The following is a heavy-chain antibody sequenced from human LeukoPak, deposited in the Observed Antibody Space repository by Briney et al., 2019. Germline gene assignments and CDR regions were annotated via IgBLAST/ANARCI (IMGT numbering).Heavy chain of an antibody. V-gene: IGHV5-51*01. D-gene: IGHD6-13*01. CDR3: ARSSPIWDSSSWFDAFDI. CDR1: GYSFTSYW. CDR2: IYPGDSDT. Sequence: GESLKISCKGSGYSFTSYWIGWVRQMPGKGLEWMGIIYPGDSDTRYSPSFQGQVTISADKSISTAYLQWSSLKASDTAMYYCARSSPIWDSSSWFDAFDIWGQGTMVTVSS. J-gene: IGHJ3*02.